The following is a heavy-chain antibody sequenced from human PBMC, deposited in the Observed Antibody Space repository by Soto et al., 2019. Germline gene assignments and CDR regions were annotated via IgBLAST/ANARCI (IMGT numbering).Heavy chain of an antibody. CDR1: GGSFSGYY. D-gene: IGHD4-17*01. CDR2: IYYSGST. J-gene: IGHJ3*02. Sequence: SETLSLTCAVYGGSFSGYYWTWIRQPPGTGLEWIGYIYYSGSTNYNPSLKSRVTISVDTSKNQFSLKLSSVTAADTAVYYCARDNADYGGNLNAFDIWGQGTMVTVSS. V-gene: IGHV4-59*01. CDR3: ARDNADYGGNLNAFDI.